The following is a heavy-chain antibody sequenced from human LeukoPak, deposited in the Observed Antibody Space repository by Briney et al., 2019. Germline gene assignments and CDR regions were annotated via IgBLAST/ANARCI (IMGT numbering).Heavy chain of an antibody. V-gene: IGHV4-61*02. D-gene: IGHD6-19*01. CDR3: AKGAGPPWFDP. J-gene: IGHJ5*02. Sequence: SRTLSLTCTVSNGSISSDTYFWSWVRQPAGKGLEWIGRMSSSGISTYSPSLKGRVTISIDTSRNQFSMNLNSVTAADTAVYYCAKGAGPPWFDPWGQGTLVTVSS. CDR2: MSSSGIS. CDR1: NGSISSDTYF.